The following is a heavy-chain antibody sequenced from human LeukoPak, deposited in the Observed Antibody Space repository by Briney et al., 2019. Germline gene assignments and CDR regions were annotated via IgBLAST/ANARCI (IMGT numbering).Heavy chain of an antibody. CDR2: INLRGSGT. D-gene: IGHD5/OR15-5a*01. CDR3: AKEFSVYDSYVFDS. J-gene: IGHJ4*02. V-gene: IGHV3-23*01. Sequence: GGSLRLSCAASGFTFSSYAISWVRQAPGKALEWVSGINLRGSGTYYARSVKGRFTISRDNSKNTLYLQMNGLRAEDTALYYCAKEFSVYDSYVFDSWGRGTLVTVSS. CDR1: GFTFSSYA.